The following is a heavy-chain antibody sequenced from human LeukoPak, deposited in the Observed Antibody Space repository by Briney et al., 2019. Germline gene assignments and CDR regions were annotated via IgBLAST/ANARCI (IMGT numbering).Heavy chain of an antibody. J-gene: IGHJ4*02. V-gene: IGHV7-4-1*02. CDR3: ARWAYGSGSYYIGLDY. CDR2: INTNTGNP. Sequence: ASVKVSCKASGYTFTSYAMNWVRQAPGQGLEWMGRINTNTGNPTYAQGFTGRFVFSLDTSVSTAYLQISSLKAEDTAVYYCARWAYGSGSYYIGLDYWGQGTLVTVSS. CDR1: GYTFTSYA. D-gene: IGHD3-10*01.